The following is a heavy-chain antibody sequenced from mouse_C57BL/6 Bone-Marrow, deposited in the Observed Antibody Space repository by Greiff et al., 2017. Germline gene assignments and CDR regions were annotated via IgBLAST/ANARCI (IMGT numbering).Heavy chain of an antibody. CDR2: IDPENGDT. V-gene: IGHV14-4*01. CDR3: TTKGGRYFDV. D-gene: IGHD1-1*02. Sequence: EVQLQQSGAELVRPGASVKLSCTASGFNIKDDYMHWVKQRPEQGLEWIGWIDPENGDTEYASKFQGKATITADTSSNTAYLQLSSLTSEDTAVYYCTTKGGRYFDVWGTETTVTVSS. J-gene: IGHJ1*03. CDR1: GFNIKDDY.